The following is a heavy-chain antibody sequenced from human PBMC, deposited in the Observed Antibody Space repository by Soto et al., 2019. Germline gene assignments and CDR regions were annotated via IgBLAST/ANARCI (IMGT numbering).Heavy chain of an antibody. D-gene: IGHD2-2*01. CDR2: IYYSGST. CDR3: ARSRGGYFDY. V-gene: IGHV4-59*01. Sequence: QVQLQESGPGLVKPSETLSLTCTVSGGSISSYYWSWIRQPPGKGLEWIGYIYYSGSTNYNPSLKSRVTTSVATSKNQFSLKLSSVTAADTAVYYCARSRGGYFDYWGQGTLVTVSS. CDR1: GGSISSYY. J-gene: IGHJ4*02.